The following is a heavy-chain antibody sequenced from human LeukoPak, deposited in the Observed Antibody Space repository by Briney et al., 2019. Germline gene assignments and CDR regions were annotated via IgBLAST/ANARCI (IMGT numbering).Heavy chain of an antibody. V-gene: IGHV1-3*01. J-gene: IGHJ5*02. CDR3: ASQAYCGGDCYSPWVWFDP. CDR1: GYPFSNHG. CDR2: INAGNGNT. Sequence: ASVKVSCKASGYPFSNHGITWVRQAPGQRLEWMGWINAGNGNTKYSQKFQGRVTITRDTSASTAYMELSSLRSEDTAVYYCASQAYCGGDCYSPWVWFDPWGQGTLVTVSS. D-gene: IGHD2-21*02.